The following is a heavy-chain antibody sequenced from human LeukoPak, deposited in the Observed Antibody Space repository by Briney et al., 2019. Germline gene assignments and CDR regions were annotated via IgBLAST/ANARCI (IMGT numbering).Heavy chain of an antibody. J-gene: IGHJ4*02. D-gene: IGHD6-19*01. CDR1: GFTFSNYW. CDR3: AREGQQWLVYYFDY. CDR2: IKQDGSEK. V-gene: IGHV3-7*01. Sequence: GGSLRLSCAASGFTFSNYWMSWVRQAPGKGLEWVAYIKQDGSEKYYVDSVKGRFTISRDNAKNSLYLQMNSLRAEDTAVYYCAREGQQWLVYYFDYWGQGTLVTVSS.